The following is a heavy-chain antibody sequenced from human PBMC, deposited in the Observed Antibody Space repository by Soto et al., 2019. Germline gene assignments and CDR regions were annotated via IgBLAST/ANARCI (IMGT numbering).Heavy chain of an antibody. D-gene: IGHD1-26*01. CDR1: GFTFSGSA. Sequence: GGSLSLSCAASGFTFSGSAMHWVRQASGKGLEWVGRISSKANIYATAYAASVKGRFTISRDDSKNTAYLQMNSLKTDDTAVYYCTSLVGATDYWGQGTLVTVSS. J-gene: IGHJ4*02. CDR3: TSLVGATDY. V-gene: IGHV3-73*01. CDR2: ISSKANIYAT.